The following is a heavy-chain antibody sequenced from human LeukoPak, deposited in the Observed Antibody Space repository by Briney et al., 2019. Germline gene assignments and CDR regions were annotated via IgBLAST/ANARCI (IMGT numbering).Heavy chain of an antibody. CDR3: AKEGGQYSSSLNHNWFDP. CDR1: GFTFSDYY. V-gene: IGHV3-11*04. D-gene: IGHD6-6*01. J-gene: IGHJ5*02. Sequence: GGSLRLSCAASGFTFSDYYMSWIRQAPGKGLEWVSYISSSGSTIYYADSVKGRFTISRDNSKNTLYLQMNSLRAEDTAVYYCAKEGGQYSSSLNHNWFDPWGQGTLVTVSS. CDR2: ISSSGSTI.